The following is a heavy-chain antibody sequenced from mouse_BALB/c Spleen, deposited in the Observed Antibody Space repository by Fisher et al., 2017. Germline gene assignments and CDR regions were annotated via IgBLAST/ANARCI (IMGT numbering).Heavy chain of an antibody. D-gene: IGHD2-4*01. Sequence: KFKGKATLTADKSSSTAYMQLSSLASEDSAVYYCARVYYDYYWYFDVWGAGTTVTVSS. J-gene: IGHJ1*01. V-gene: IGHV1-87*01. CDR3: ARVYYDYYWYFDV.